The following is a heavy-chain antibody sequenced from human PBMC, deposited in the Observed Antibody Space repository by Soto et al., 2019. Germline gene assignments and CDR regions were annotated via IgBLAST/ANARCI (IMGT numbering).Heavy chain of an antibody. CDR1: GFTFSDYG. CDR2: ISGTGRST. D-gene: IGHD6-6*01. Sequence: EVQLLQSGGGLVQPGGSLRLSCAASGFTFSDYGMSWVRQAPGKGLDWVSTISGTGRSTYYADSVKGRFTISRDNSKNTLYLQMNSLRDQETAVYYCAKGGAAGRPPYSYDYYYYWDVWGNGTAVTVSS. V-gene: IGHV3-23*01. J-gene: IGHJ6*03. CDR3: AKGGAAGRPPYSYDYYYYWDV.